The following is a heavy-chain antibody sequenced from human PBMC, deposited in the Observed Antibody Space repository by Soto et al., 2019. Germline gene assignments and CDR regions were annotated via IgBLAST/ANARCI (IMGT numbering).Heavy chain of an antibody. CDR3: TKKLGIDPFGSYGLDV. D-gene: IGHD7-27*01. J-gene: IGHJ6*02. CDR2: IIPISSTT. V-gene: IGHV1-69*13. CDR1: GGNFITFA. Sequence: ASVKVSCKASGGNFITFAISWVRQAPGQGLEWMGEIIPISSTTKSAHKFQDRVTISADGSSSTVHMELRSLKSEDTAIYFCTKKLGIDPFGSYGLDVWGQGTTVTVSS.